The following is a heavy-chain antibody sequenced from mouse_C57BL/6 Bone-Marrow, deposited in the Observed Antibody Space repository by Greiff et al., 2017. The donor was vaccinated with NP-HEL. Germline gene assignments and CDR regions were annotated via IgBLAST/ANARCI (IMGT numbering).Heavy chain of an antibody. CDR3: ARDYSNSLAMDY. J-gene: IGHJ4*01. Sequence: VQLQQPGAELVKPGASVKLSCKASGYTFTSYWMHWVKQRPGQGLEWIGMIHPNSGSTNYNEKFKSKATLTVDKSSSTAYMQLSSLTSEDSAVYYCARDYSNSLAMDYWGQGTSVTVSS. CDR1: GYTFTSYW. D-gene: IGHD2-5*01. V-gene: IGHV1-64*01. CDR2: IHPNSGST.